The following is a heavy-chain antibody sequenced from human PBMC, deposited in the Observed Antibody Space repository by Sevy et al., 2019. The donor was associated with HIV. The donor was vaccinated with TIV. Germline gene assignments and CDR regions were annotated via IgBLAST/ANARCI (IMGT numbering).Heavy chain of an antibody. CDR1: GFTFSSYA. CDR2: ISGSGGST. Sequence: GGSLRLSCAASGFTFSSYAMSWVRQAPGKGLEWVSAISGSGGSTYYADSVKGRFTISRDNSKNTLYLQMNSLRAEDTAVYYCAKKGYDFWGGYYYDYWGQGTLVTVSS. D-gene: IGHD3-3*01. CDR3: AKKGYDFWGGYYYDY. V-gene: IGHV3-23*01. J-gene: IGHJ4*02.